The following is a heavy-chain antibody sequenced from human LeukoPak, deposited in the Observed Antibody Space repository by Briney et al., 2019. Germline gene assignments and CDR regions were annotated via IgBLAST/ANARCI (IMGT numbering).Heavy chain of an antibody. CDR2: ISYDGSNK. Sequence: PGGSLRLSCAASGFTFSSYGMHWVRQAPGKGLEWVAVISYDGSNKYYADSVKGRFTISRDNSKNTLYLQMNSLRAEDTAVYYCARALLIAAAPQGDNWFDPWGQGTLVTVSS. CDR3: ARALLIAAAPQGDNWFDP. CDR1: GFTFSSYG. J-gene: IGHJ5*02. V-gene: IGHV3-30*03. D-gene: IGHD6-13*01.